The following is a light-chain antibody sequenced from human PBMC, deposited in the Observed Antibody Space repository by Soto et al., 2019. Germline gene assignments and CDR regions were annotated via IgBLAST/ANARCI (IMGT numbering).Light chain of an antibody. CDR3: QQRSNWPRT. CDR1: RSVSSY. Sequence: VLTQSPATWSLSPGERATVSCRASRSVSSYLAWYQQKPGQAPRLLIYDASNRATGIPARFSGRGSGTDFTLPLSRLEPEDFAVYYCQQRSNWPRTFGQGTKV. V-gene: IGKV3-11*01. J-gene: IGKJ1*01. CDR2: DAS.